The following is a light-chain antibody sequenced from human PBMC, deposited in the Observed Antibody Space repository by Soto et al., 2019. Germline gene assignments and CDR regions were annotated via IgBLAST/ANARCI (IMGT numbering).Light chain of an antibody. Sequence: ILMTQTPLSLSIIPGQTASISCKSSQSLLHSGGKTYFYWYVQKAGQAPQPLIYEVSNRFSGVPERFSGSGSRTDFTLKISRVEADDVGIYYCMQAIDIPWTFGQGTKVDIK. CDR2: EVS. J-gene: IGKJ1*01. CDR1: QSLLHSGGKTY. V-gene: IGKV2-29*03. CDR3: MQAIDIPWT.